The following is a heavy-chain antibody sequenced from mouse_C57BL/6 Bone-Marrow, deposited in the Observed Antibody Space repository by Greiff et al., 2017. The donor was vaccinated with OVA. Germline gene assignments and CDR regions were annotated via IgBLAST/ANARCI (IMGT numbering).Heavy chain of an antibody. D-gene: IGHD2-4*01. Sequence: EVMLVESGGGLVKPGGSLKLSCAASGFTFSSYAMSWVRQTPEKRLEWVATISDGGSYTYDPDNVKGRFTIYRDNAKNNLYLQMSHLKSEDTAMYYCARDDYALYAMDYWGQGTSVTVSS. V-gene: IGHV5-4*01. CDR1: GFTFSSYA. CDR2: ISDGGSYT. CDR3: ARDDYALYAMDY. J-gene: IGHJ4*01.